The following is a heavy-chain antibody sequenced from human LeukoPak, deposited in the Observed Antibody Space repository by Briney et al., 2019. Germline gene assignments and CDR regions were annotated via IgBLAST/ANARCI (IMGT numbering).Heavy chain of an antibody. Sequence: SETLSLTCAVSGASFSGDYWSWVRQSPGKGLEWIAEINHSGRSNYNPSLKSRVTISVDTSKNQFSLKLSSVTAADTAVYYCARRLGGGYDILTGPGKTGFDYWGQGTLVTVSS. CDR2: INHSGRS. D-gene: IGHD3-9*01. J-gene: IGHJ4*02. CDR3: ARRLGGGYDILTGPGKTGFDY. CDR1: GASFSGDY. V-gene: IGHV4-34*01.